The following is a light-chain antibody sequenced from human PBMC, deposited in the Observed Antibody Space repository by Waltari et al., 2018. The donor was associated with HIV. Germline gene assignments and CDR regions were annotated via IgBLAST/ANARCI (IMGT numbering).Light chain of an antibody. V-gene: IGKV1-5*03. CDR2: KAS. CDR1: QSSGSW. Sequence: DIQMTQSPSTLSASVGDRVTITCRASQSSGSWLAWYQQKPGRAPKILIYKASNLESGVPSRFSGSGYGTSFSLTISSLQPEDFATYYCQQYKDLPITFGGGTKVEIK. CDR3: QQYKDLPIT. J-gene: IGKJ4*01.